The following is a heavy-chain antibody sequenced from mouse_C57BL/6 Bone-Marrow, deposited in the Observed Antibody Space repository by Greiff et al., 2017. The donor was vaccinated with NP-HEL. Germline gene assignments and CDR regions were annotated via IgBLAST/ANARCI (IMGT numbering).Heavy chain of an antibody. CDR2: IDPSDSYT. CDR3: ARSDYYSSSYGYFDV. V-gene: IGHV1-69*01. Sequence: VQLKQPGAELVMPGASVKLSCKASGYTFTSYWMHWVKQRPGQGLEWIGEIDPSDSYTNYNQKFKGKSTLTVDKSSSTAYMQLSSLTSEDSAVYYCARSDYYSSSYGYFDVWGTGTTVTVSS. D-gene: IGHD1-1*01. J-gene: IGHJ1*03. CDR1: GYTFTSYW.